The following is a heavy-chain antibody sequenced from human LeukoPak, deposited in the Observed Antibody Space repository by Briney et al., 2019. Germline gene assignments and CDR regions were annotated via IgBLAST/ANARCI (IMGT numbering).Heavy chain of an antibody. Sequence: KPSETLSLTCTVSGGSISSSSYYWGWIRQPPGKGLEWIGSIYYSGSTYYNPSLKSRVTISVDTSKNQFSLKLSSVTAADTAVYYCASWPVGATGYFDYWGQGTLVTVSS. CDR1: GGSISSSSYY. D-gene: IGHD1-26*01. J-gene: IGHJ4*02. V-gene: IGHV4-39*07. CDR2: IYYSGST. CDR3: ASWPVGATGYFDY.